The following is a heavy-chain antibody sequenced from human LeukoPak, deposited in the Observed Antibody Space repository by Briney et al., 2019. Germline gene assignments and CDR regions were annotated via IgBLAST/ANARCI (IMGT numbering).Heavy chain of an antibody. CDR2: LHPSGAT. V-gene: IGHV4-4*07. D-gene: IGHD3-3*01. CDR3: ARERAYYDFWSGYPFDAFDI. Sequence: KPSETLSLTCTVSGSSISGYYWNWIRQPAGKGLEWIGRLHPSGATNYNPSLKSRVTMSVDTSKNQFFLKLSSVTAADTAVYYCARERAYYDFWSGYPFDAFDIWGQGTMVTVSS. J-gene: IGHJ3*02. CDR1: GSSISGYY.